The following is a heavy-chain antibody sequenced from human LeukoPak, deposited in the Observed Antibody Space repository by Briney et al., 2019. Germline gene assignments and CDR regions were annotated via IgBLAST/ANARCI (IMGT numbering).Heavy chain of an antibody. CDR1: GGSVSSGSYY. CDR2: IYYSGST. Sequence: SETLSLTCTVSGGSVSSGSYYWRWIRQPPGRGLEWIGYIYYSGSTNYNPSLKSRVTISVDTSKNQFSLKLSSVTAADTAVYYCASHSDGSSWYGEGLDYWGQGTLVTVSS. D-gene: IGHD6-13*01. J-gene: IGHJ4*02. V-gene: IGHV4-61*01. CDR3: ASHSDGSSWYGEGLDY.